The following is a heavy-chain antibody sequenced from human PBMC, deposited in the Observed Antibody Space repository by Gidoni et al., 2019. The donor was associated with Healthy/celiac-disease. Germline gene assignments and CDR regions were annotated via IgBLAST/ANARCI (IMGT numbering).Heavy chain of an antibody. CDR3: ARGQQDYFDY. Sequence: QVQLVESGGGVVQPGRSLRLSCAASGFPFSSYAMHWVRQAPGKGLEWVAVLSYDGTYKHYADSVKGRFTISRDNSKKTLYLQMNSLRAEDTAVYYCARGQQDYFDYWGQGTLVTVSS. D-gene: IGHD1-1*01. J-gene: IGHJ4*02. CDR1: GFPFSSYA. V-gene: IGHV3-30-3*01. CDR2: LSYDGTYK.